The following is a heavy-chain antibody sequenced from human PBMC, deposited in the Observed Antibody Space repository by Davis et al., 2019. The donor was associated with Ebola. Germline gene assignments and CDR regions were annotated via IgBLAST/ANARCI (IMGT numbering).Heavy chain of an antibody. CDR1: GYTFTSYG. J-gene: IGHJ4*02. D-gene: IGHD6-6*01. Sequence: SVKVSCKASGYTFTSYGISWVRQAPGQGLEWMGRIIPILGIANYAQRFQGRVTITADKSTSTAYMELSSLRSEDTAVYYCASLGYSSSSSFFDYWGQGTLVTVAS. CDR3: ASLGYSSSSSFFDY. CDR2: IIPILGIA. V-gene: IGHV1-69*04.